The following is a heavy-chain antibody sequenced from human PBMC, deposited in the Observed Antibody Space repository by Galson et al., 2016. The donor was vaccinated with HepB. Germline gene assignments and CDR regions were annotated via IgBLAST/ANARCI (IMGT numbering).Heavy chain of an antibody. CDR3: AKMSLLSGGYFDF. Sequence: SLRLSCAASGFTFSSYAMSWVRQAPGKGLEWVSAISGSGNSTYYADSVKGRFTISRDNSKNTLYLQVNSLRVEDTAVYYCAKMSLLSGGYFDFWGPGTRVAVSS. V-gene: IGHV3-23*01. CDR2: ISGSGNST. J-gene: IGHJ4*02. D-gene: IGHD3-10*01. CDR1: GFTFSSYA.